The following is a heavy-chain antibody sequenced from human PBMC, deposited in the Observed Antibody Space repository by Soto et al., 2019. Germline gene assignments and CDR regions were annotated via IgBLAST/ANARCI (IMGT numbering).Heavy chain of an antibody. D-gene: IGHD6-19*01. V-gene: IGHV3-48*02. J-gene: IGHJ4*02. CDR1: GFTFKTYN. CDR3: ARDPSPDSSGWYYFDY. Sequence: EVQLEESGGALVQPGGSLRLSCAASGFTFKTYNMNWVRQAPGKGLGWVSYIGTSGTPVYYADSVKGRFTISRDNAENSLFLQMHSLRDEDTALYFCARDPSPDSSGWYYFDYWGQGTLVTVSS. CDR2: IGTSGTPV.